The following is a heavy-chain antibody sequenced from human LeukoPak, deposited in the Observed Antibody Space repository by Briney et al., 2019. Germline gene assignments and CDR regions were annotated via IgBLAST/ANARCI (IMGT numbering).Heavy chain of an antibody. CDR3: AKAVSITMVRGVYYYYGMDV. J-gene: IGHJ6*02. Sequence: GGSLRLSCAASGFTFSSYGMHWVRQAPGKGLEWVAVISYDGSNKYYADSVKGRFTISRDNSKNTLYLQMNSLRAEDTAVYYCAKAVSITMVRGVYYYYGMDVWGQGTTVTVSS. CDR1: GFTFSSYG. V-gene: IGHV3-30*18. CDR2: ISYDGSNK. D-gene: IGHD3-10*01.